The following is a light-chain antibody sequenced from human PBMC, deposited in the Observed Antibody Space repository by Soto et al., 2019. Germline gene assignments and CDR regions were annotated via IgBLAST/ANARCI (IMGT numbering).Light chain of an antibody. V-gene: IGKV3-11*01. CDR1: QSVSSY. Sequence: EVVLKQSPATLSLSPGERATLSCRASQSVSSYLAWYQQKPGQAPRLLIYDASNRATGIPARFSGSGSGTDFTLTISSLEPEDFAVYYCQQRSNWYTFGGGTKVDIK. CDR3: QQRSNWYT. CDR2: DAS. J-gene: IGKJ4*01.